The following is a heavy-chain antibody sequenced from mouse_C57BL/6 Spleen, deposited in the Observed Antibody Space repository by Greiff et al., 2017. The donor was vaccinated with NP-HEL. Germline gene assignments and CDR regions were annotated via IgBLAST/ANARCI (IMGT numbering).Heavy chain of an antibody. CDR1: GYSFTGYF. V-gene: IGHV1-20*01. D-gene: IGHD2-5*01. CDR2: INPYNGDT. Sequence: VQLQQSGPELVKPGDSVKISCKASGYSFTGYFMNWVMQSHGKSLEWIGRINPYNGDTFYNQKFKGKATLTVDKSSSTAHMELRSLTSEDSAVYYCARGGHSNPYARDYWGQGTSVTVSS. CDR3: ARGGHSNPYARDY. J-gene: IGHJ4*01.